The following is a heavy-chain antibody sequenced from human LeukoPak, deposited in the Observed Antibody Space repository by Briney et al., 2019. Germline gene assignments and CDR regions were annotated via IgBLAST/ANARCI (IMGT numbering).Heavy chain of an antibody. CDR1: GFTFSSYW. V-gene: IGHV3-74*01. J-gene: IGHJ4*02. CDR3: ARDHGVSGYGDCFDY. Sequence: PGGSLRLSCAASGFTFSSYWMHWVRQAPGKGLVWVSRINSDGSSTSYADSVKGRFTISRDNAKNTLYLQMNSLRAEDTAVYYCARDHGVSGYGDCFDYWGQGTLVTVSS. CDR2: INSDGSST. D-gene: IGHD4-17*01.